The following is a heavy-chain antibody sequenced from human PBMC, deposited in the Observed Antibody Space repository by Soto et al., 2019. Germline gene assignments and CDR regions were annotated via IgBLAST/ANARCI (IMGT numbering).Heavy chain of an antibody. Sequence: EVQLLESGGGLVQPGWSLRLSCAASGFNFSSYAMSWVRQAPGKGLEWVSAISGSGGSTYYADSVKGRFTISRDNSKNTLYLQMDSLRAEDTAVYYCAKQGRRTYYYDSSGLDAFDIWGQGTMVTVSS. D-gene: IGHD3-22*01. CDR3: AKQGRRTYYYDSSGLDAFDI. CDR1: GFNFSSYA. J-gene: IGHJ3*02. V-gene: IGHV3-23*01. CDR2: ISGSGGST.